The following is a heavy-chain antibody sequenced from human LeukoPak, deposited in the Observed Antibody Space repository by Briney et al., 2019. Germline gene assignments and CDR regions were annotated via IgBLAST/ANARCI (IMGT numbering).Heavy chain of an antibody. CDR2: ISAYNGNT. D-gene: IGHD3-3*01. CDR3: ARDFAVGHAFDI. Sequence: GWISAYNGNTNYAQKLQGRVTMTTDTSTSTAYMELRSLRSDDTAVYYCARDFAVGHAFDIWGQGTMVTVSS. V-gene: IGHV1-18*01. J-gene: IGHJ3*02.